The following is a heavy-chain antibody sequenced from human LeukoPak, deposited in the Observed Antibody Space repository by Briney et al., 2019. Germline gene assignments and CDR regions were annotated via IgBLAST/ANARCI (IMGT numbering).Heavy chain of an antibody. CDR3: ARVKGSSSSRD. V-gene: IGHV4-34*01. Sequence: PSETLSLTCAVYGGSFSGYYWSWIRQPPGKGLEWIGEINHSGSTNYNPSLKSRVTISVDTSKNQFSLKLSSVTAADTPVYYCARVKGSSSSRDWGQGTLVTVSS. CDR1: GGSFSGYY. CDR2: INHSGST. D-gene: IGHD6-13*01. J-gene: IGHJ4*02.